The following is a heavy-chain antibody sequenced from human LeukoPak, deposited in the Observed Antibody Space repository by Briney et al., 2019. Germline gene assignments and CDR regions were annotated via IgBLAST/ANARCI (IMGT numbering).Heavy chain of an antibody. CDR3: AKDHQHYYDSSGYLDY. CDR1: GFTFSSYG. V-gene: IGHV3-30*18. Sequence: GGSLRLSCAASGFTFSSYGMHWVRQAPGKGLEWVAVLSYDGTKTGYVDSVKGRFTISRDNSRNTVYLQMNSLRADDTAMYYCAKDHQHYYDSSGYLDYWGQGTLVTVSS. J-gene: IGHJ4*02. CDR2: LSYDGTKT. D-gene: IGHD3-22*01.